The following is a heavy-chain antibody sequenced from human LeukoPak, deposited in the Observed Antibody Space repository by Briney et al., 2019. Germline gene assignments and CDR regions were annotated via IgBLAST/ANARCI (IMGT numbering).Heavy chain of an antibody. V-gene: IGHV1-2*02. J-gene: IGHJ3*02. CDR1: GYMFTTYY. D-gene: IGHD2-2*01. CDR3: ARGLRAAVFDI. CDR2: INPHSGGT. Sequence: ASVKVSCKTSGYMFTTYYPHWVRQAPGQGLEWMGWINPHSGGTNYAQKFQGRVTMTRDTSISTAYMELTRLTSDDTAVYYCARGLRAAVFDIWGQGTMVTVSS.